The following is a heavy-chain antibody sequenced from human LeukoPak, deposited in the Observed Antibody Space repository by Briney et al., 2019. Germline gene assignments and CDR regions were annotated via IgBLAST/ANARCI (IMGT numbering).Heavy chain of an antibody. CDR1: GFTVTTND. V-gene: IGHV3-66*04. D-gene: IGHD3-16*01. CDR3: ARQGPGDALR. CDR2: YYAGSGGT. Sequence: GGSLRLSCAASGFTVTTNDMNWVRQAPGKGLEWVSLYYAGSGGTHHADSVKGRFTVSGDLSKNTLYLQMNSLSLEDTALYYLARQGPGDALRWGQGTLVTVSS. J-gene: IGHJ4*02.